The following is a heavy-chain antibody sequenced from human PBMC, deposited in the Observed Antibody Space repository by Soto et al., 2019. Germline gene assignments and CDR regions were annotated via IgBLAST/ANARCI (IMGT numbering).Heavy chain of an antibody. V-gene: IGHV5-51*01. Sequence: GESLKISCKGSGYSFTSYWISWIRQMPVKVLEWMGIIYPGDSDTRYSPSFQGQVTISADKSISTAYLQWSSLKASDTAMYYCARHPSYDFWSGYYYYYGMDVWGQGTTVTVSS. J-gene: IGHJ6*02. CDR2: IYPGDSDT. CDR1: GYSFTSYW. CDR3: ARHPSYDFWSGYYYYYGMDV. D-gene: IGHD3-3*01.